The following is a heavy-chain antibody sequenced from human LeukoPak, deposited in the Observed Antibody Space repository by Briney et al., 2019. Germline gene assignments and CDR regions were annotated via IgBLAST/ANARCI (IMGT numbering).Heavy chain of an antibody. J-gene: IGHJ4*02. CDR2: TSSDLNVK. V-gene: IGHV3-30-3*01. CDR1: GFTFRNYV. D-gene: IGHD3-10*01. CDR3: AREGYYGSGSPPSLYFDH. Sequence: PWGSLRLSCAASGFTFRNYVIHWVRQAPGKGLEWVAVTSSDLNVKLYADSVKGRFTISRDNSRSTLYLQMNSLRPEDTAIYYCAREGYYGSGSPPSLYFDHWGQGTLVTVSS.